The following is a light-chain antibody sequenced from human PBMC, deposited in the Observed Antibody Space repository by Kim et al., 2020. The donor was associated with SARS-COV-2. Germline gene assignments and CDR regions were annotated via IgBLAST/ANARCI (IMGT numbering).Light chain of an antibody. CDR3: QQYNSYSPT. CDR2: DAS. V-gene: IGKV1-5*01. CDR1: QSISSW. J-gene: IGKJ2*01. Sequence: SASVGARFTITGRASQSISSWLAWYQQRPGKAPQLLIYDASSLESGVPSRFSGSGSGTEFTLTISSLQPDDFATYYCQQYNSYSPTFGQGTKLEI.